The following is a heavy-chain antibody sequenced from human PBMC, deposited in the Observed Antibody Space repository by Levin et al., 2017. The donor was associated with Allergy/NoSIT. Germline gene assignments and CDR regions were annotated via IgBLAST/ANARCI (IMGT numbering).Heavy chain of an antibody. D-gene: IGHD3-16*01. V-gene: IGHV4-39*01. CDR3: ARHYVEVLGPVYYYYYGMDV. CDR1: GFSIRSTSYF. Sequence: PSETLSLTCTVSGFSIRSTSYFWGWIRQPPGKGLEWIGTVYYDGTTYYDPSLESRVTISIDTSKNQFSLKLTSVTAADTAVYYCARHYVEVLGPVYYYYYGMDVWGQGTTVTVSS. J-gene: IGHJ6*02. CDR2: VYYDGTT.